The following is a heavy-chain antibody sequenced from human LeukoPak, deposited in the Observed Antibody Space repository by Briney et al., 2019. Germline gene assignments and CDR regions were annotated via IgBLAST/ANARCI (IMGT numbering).Heavy chain of an antibody. D-gene: IGHD2/OR15-2a*01. Sequence: PSETLSLTCTVSGGSISSYYWSWIRQPPGKGLEWIGYIYYSGSTNYNPSLKSRVTISVDTSKKHFSLKMNSVTAADTAVYYCASDQNSNNWYYFWGQGTLVTVSS. CDR1: GGSISSYY. CDR3: ASDQNSNNWYYF. CDR2: IYYSGST. V-gene: IGHV4-59*01. J-gene: IGHJ5*01.